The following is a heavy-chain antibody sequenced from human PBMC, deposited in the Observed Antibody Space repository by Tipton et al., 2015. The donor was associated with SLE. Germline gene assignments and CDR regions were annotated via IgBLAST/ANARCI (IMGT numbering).Heavy chain of an antibody. V-gene: IGHV4-38-2*02. CDR1: GYSISSGYY. D-gene: IGHD3-10*01. J-gene: IGHJ6*03. CDR2: IYQSGRT. Sequence: TLSLTCTVSGYSISSGYYWGWIRHPPGKGLEWIGSIYQSGRTIYSPSLKSRVTVSVDPSKNQFSLKLSSVTAADTAVYYCARQGPLWYYYYYMDVWGKGTTVTVSS. CDR3: ARQGPLWYYYYYMDV.